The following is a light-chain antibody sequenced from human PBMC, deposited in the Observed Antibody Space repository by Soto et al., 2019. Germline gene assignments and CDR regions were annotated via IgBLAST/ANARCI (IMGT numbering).Light chain of an antibody. Sequence: DIQMTQSPSSLSASVGDRVTITCRASQSISSYLNWYQQKLGKAPKVLIYAASNLQSGVPSRFSGSGSGTDFTLTISSLQPEDFATYYCQQSYSTPITFGQGTRLEIK. V-gene: IGKV1-39*01. CDR2: AAS. J-gene: IGKJ5*01. CDR3: QQSYSTPIT. CDR1: QSISSY.